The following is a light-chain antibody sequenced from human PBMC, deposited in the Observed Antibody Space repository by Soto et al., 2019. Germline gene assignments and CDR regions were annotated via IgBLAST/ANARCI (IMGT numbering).Light chain of an antibody. J-gene: IGKJ4*01. CDR2: GAS. CDR3: QQYGSSTQFT. V-gene: IGKV3-20*01. Sequence: EVVLTQSPGTLSLSPGERATLSCRASPSVSSRYLTWYQQKPGQAPRLLIYGASSRATGIPDRFSGSGSGTDFILTITRLEPEDFAVYYCQQYGSSTQFTFGGGTKVEIK. CDR1: PSVSSRY.